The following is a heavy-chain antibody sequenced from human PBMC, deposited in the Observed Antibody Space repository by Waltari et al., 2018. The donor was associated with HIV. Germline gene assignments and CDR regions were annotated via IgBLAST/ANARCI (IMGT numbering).Heavy chain of an antibody. D-gene: IGHD6-13*01. CDR2: INAGNGNT. CDR3: AREWGYIAAAGFWFDP. J-gene: IGHJ5*02. V-gene: IGHV1-3*01. Sequence: QVQLVQSGAEVKKPGASVKVSCKASGYTFTSYAMHWVRQAPGQRLEWMGWINAGNGNTKYSQKFQGRVTITRDTSASTAYMELSSLRSEDTAVYYCAREWGYIAAAGFWFDPWGQGTLVTVSS. CDR1: GYTFTSYA.